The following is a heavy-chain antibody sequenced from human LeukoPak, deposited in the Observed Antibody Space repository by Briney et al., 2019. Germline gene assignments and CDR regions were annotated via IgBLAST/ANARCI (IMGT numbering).Heavy chain of an antibody. CDR1: GFSFSDYD. CDR3: AKGRDGYNSAFDY. V-gene: IGHV3-23*01. CDR2: ISGSGGST. D-gene: IGHD5-24*01. J-gene: IGHJ4*02. Sequence: PGGSLRLSCAASGFSFSDYDMNWVRQAPGEGLEWVSAISGSGGSTYYADSVKGRFTISRDNSKNTLYLQMNSLRAEDTAVYYCAKGRDGYNSAFDYWGQGTLVTVSS.